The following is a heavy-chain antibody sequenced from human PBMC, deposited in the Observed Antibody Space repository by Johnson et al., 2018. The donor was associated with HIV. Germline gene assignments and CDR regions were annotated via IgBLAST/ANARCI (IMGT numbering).Heavy chain of an antibody. CDR2: IGVTSDT. CDR3: AIPTGAAAGAFDI. J-gene: IGHJ3*02. Sequence: VQLVESGGGVVRPGGSLKLSCAASGFTFSIYDMHWVRQTTGKGLEWVSAIGVTSDTYYPGSVKGRFTISRDNSKNTLYLQMTSLRAEDTAVYYCAIPTGAAAGAFDIWGQGTMVTVSS. V-gene: IGHV3-13*01. CDR1: GFTFSIYD. D-gene: IGHD6-13*01.